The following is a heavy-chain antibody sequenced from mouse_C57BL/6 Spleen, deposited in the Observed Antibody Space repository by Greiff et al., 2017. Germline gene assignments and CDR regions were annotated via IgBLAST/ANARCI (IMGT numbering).Heavy chain of an antibody. CDR1: GFTFSDYG. Sequence: EVKLVESGGGLVKPGGSLKFSCAASGFTFSDYGMHWVRQAPEKGLEWVAYISSGSSTTYYADTVKGRFTVSRDNAKNTMFLQLTSLRSEDTAMYYCARPDYYDGFAYWGQGTLVTVSA. V-gene: IGHV5-17*01. J-gene: IGHJ3*01. CDR3: ARPDYYDGFAY. CDR2: ISSGSSTT. D-gene: IGHD1-1*01.